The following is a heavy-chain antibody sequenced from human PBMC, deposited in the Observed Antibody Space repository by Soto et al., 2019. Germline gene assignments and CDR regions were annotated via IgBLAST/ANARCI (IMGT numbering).Heavy chain of an antibody. CDR3: ARPPVYYYDSSGANYYYYGMDV. CDR1: GFSLSTSGMC. J-gene: IGHJ6*02. D-gene: IGHD3-22*01. Sequence: SGPTLVNPTQTLTLTCTFSGFSLSTSGMCVSWIRQPPGKALEWLALIDWDDDKYYSTSLKTRLTISKDTSKNQVVLTMTNMDPVDTATYYCARPPVYYYDSSGANYYYYGMDVWGQGTTVTVSS. V-gene: IGHV2-70*01. CDR2: IDWDDDK.